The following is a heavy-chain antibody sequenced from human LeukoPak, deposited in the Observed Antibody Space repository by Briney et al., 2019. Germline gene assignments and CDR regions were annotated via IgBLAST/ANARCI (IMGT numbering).Heavy chain of an antibody. CDR1: GFTFDDYT. D-gene: IGHD2-2*01. CDR2: ISWDGGSI. J-gene: IGHJ4*02. V-gene: IGHV3-9*01. CDR3: ARTGIVVVPAATKGGPFDY. Sequence: QTGGSLRLSCAASGFTFDDYTMHWVRQAPGKGLEWVSGISWDGGSIDYADSVKGRFTISRDNAKNSLYLQMNSLRAEDTAVYYCARTGIVVVPAATKGGPFDYWGQGTLVTVSS.